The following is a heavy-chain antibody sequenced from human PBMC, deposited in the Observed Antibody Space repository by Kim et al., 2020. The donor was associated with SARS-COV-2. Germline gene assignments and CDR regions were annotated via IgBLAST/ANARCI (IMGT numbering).Heavy chain of an antibody. D-gene: IGHD3-3*01. CDR1: GYTFTSYG. CDR2: ISAYNGNT. V-gene: IGHV1-18*01. J-gene: IGHJ6*02. Sequence: ASVKVSCKASGYTFTSYGISWVRQAPGQGLEWMGWISAYNGNTNYAQKLKGRVTMTTDTSTSTAYMELRSLRSDDTAVYYCARESGITIFGVAPVYYYYGMDVWGQGTTVTVSS. CDR3: ARESGITIFGVAPVYYYYGMDV.